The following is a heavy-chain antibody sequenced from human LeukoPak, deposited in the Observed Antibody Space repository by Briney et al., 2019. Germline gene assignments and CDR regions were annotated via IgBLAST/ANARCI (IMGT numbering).Heavy chain of an antibody. Sequence: RASVKVSCKASGYTFTGYYMHWVRQAPGQGLEWMGWINPNSGGTNYAQKFQGRVTMTRDTSISTAYMELSRLRSDDTAVYYCARDVYGDYYYYMDVWGKGTTVTVSS. V-gene: IGHV1-2*02. CDR3: ARDVYGDYYYYMDV. CDR1: GYTFTGYY. CDR2: INPNSGGT. D-gene: IGHD4-17*01. J-gene: IGHJ6*03.